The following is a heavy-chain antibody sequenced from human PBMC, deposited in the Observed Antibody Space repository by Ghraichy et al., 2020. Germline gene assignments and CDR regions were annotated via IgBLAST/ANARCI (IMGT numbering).Heavy chain of an antibody. CDR1: GYSFTSYW. Sequence: GESLNISCKGSGYSFTSYWIGWVRQMPGKGLEWMGIIYPGDSDTRYSPSFQGQVTISADKSISTAYLQWSSLKALDTAMYYCARLKFMTTWGAFDIWGQGTMVTVSS. CDR2: IYPGDSDT. J-gene: IGHJ3*02. V-gene: IGHV5-51*01. D-gene: IGHD3-16*01. CDR3: ARLKFMTTWGAFDI.